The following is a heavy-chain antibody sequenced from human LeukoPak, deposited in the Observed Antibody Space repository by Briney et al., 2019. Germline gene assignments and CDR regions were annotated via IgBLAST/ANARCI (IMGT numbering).Heavy chain of an antibody. CDR3: ARDQKVGATPYFGMDV. J-gene: IGHJ6*02. CDR2: IIPMLGTV. V-gene: IGHV1-69*04. D-gene: IGHD1-26*01. CDR1: GATFSSYA. Sequence: ASVKVSCKASGATFSSYAINWVRQAPGQGPEWMGRIIPMLGTVNYAQKFQGRVTIIADKFTSTAYMELSSLRSEDTAVYYCARDQKVGATPYFGMDVWGQGTTVTVSS.